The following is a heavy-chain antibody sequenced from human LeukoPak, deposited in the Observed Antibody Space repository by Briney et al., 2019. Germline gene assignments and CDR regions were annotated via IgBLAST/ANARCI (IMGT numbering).Heavy chain of an antibody. CDR3: ARVDSSGWLIYGMDV. J-gene: IGHJ6*02. Sequence: GGSLRLSCAASGFTFSSYAMHWVRQAPGKGLEWVAVISYDGSNKYYADSVKGRFTISRDNSKITLYLQMNSLRAEDTAVYYCARVDSSGWLIYGMDVWGQGTTVTVSS. D-gene: IGHD6-19*01. V-gene: IGHV3-30-3*01. CDR1: GFTFSSYA. CDR2: ISYDGSNK.